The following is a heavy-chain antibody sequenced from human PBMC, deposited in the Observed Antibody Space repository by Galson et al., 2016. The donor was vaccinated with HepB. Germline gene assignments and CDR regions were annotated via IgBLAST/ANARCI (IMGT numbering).Heavy chain of an antibody. J-gene: IGHJ4*02. CDR1: GGSIISSSYY. CDR2: IDYSGST. CDR3: ARQRTGNYFD. Sequence: SETLSLTCTVSGGSIISSSYYWGWIRQPPGKGLDWIGSIDYSGSTNYNPSLKSRVTVSVDTSKNQFSLKLSSVTAADTAVYYCARQRTGNYFDWGQGTLVTVSS. V-gene: IGHV4-39*01. D-gene: IGHD2/OR15-2a*01.